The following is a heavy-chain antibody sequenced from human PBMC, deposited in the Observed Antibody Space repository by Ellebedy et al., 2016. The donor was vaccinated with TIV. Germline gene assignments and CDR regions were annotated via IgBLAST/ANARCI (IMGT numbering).Heavy chain of an antibody. CDR3: ARDSGRARFDP. D-gene: IGHD3-10*01. CDR1: GGSINSYY. CDR2: VHYSGGT. V-gene: IGHV4-59*01. J-gene: IGHJ5*01. Sequence: SETLSLTXSVSGGSINSYYWSWIRQSPVKGLEWIGYVHYSGGTKYSPSLKSRVFISIDTSKNQFSLKLSSVTAADTAVYYCARDSGRARFDPWGQGTLVTVSS.